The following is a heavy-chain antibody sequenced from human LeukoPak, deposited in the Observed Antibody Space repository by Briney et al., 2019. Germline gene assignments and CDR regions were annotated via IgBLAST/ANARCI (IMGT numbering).Heavy chain of an antibody. D-gene: IGHD1-26*01. CDR2: IYHSGST. CDR1: GYSISSGYY. Sequence: SETLSLTCTVSGYSISSGYYWGWIRQPPGKGLEWIGSIYHSGSTYYNPSLKSRVTISVDTSKNQFSLKLSSVTAADTALYYCARGEGATGKAFDIWGQGTMLTVSS. V-gene: IGHV4-38-2*02. J-gene: IGHJ3*02. CDR3: ARGEGATGKAFDI.